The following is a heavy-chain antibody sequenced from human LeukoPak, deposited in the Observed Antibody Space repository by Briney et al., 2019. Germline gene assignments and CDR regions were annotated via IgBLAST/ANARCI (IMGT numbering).Heavy chain of an antibody. J-gene: IGHJ4*02. D-gene: IGHD2-15*01. Sequence: GGSLRLSCAAPGFTVSSTYMSWVRQAPGKGLEWVSVIYSGGNIYYIESVKGRFTISRDTSKNTLYLQMNSLRAEDTAVYFCAGRHCSGGGCYFAGADPFDYWGQGTLVTVSS. CDR3: AGRHCSGGGCYFAGADPFDY. CDR2: IYSGGNI. CDR1: GFTVSSTY. V-gene: IGHV3-53*01.